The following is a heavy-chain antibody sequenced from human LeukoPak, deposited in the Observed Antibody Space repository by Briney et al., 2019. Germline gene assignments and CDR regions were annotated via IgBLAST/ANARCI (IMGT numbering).Heavy chain of an antibody. J-gene: IGHJ4*02. CDR3: ARGPMVRGVKAPPPYFDY. D-gene: IGHD3-10*01. CDR2: INAGNGNT. V-gene: IGHV1-3*01. Sequence: GASVKVSCKASGYTFTSYAMHWVRQAPGHRLEWMGWINAGNGNTKYSQKFQGRVTITRDTSASTAYMELSSLRSEDTAVYYCARGPMVRGVKAPPPYFDYWGQGTLVTVSS. CDR1: GYTFTSYA.